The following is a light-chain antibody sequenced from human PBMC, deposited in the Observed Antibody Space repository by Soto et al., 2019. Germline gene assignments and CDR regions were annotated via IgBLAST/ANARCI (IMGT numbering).Light chain of an antibody. Sequence: EIVLTKSPATLSVSPGNRATLSCRASQSVNSDLAWYQQKPGQAPRLLIYGASTRATGTPTRFSGSGSGTEFTLTISSLQSEDFAVYFCQQYNNWPPYTFGQGTTVDIK. CDR3: QQYNNWPPYT. CDR2: GAS. V-gene: IGKV3-15*01. CDR1: QSVNSD. J-gene: IGKJ2*01.